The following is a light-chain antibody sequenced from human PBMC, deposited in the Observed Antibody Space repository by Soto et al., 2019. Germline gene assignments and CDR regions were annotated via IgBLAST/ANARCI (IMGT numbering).Light chain of an antibody. CDR3: QQHITYPWT. CDR1: QTVSSW. CDR2: KAS. Sequence: DIQMTQSPSTLSASVGDRVTITCRASQTVSSWLAWYQQKPGKAPKVLIYKASGLESGVPSRFSGSGSGTEFTLTISSLQPDDFAIYYCQQHITYPWTFGQGTKVEIK. V-gene: IGKV1-5*03. J-gene: IGKJ1*01.